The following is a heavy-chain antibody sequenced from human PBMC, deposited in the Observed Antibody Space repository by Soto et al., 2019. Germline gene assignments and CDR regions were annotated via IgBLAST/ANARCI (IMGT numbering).Heavy chain of an antibody. J-gene: IGHJ4*02. CDR1: GFTVSTKY. V-gene: IGHV3-66*01. CDR3: ARDPWAADY. D-gene: IGHD3-16*01. Sequence: EVQLVESGGGLVQPGGSLRLSCAASGFTVSTKYMSWVRQAPGKGLEWVSVIYSGGSTFYADSVRGRFTISRDNSKNTVHLQMNILRAEDTAAYYCARDPWAADYWGQGTLVTLSS. CDR2: IYSGGST.